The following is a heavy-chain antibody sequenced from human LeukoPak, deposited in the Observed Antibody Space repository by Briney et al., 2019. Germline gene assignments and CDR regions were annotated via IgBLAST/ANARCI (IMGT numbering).Heavy chain of an antibody. V-gene: IGHV4-4*07. J-gene: IGHJ4*02. CDR1: GGSLNDYY. Sequence: SETLSLTCTVSGGSLNDYYWSWIRQPAGKGLEGIGRIYTRGSTNYNPSLKSRVTMSVDTSKNQFSLKLRSVTAADTAVYYCARGTLWSEDSWRQGTLVTVSS. CDR3: ARGTLWSEDS. CDR2: IYTRGST. D-gene: IGHD2-21*01.